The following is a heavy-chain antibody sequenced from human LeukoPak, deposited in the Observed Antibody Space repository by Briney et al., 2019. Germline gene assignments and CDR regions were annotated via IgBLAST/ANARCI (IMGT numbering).Heavy chain of an antibody. V-gene: IGHV1-3*01. J-gene: IGHJ4*01. CDR1: GYTFTNYA. CDR2: XNXGNGNT. CDR3: ARVISDCANFNCFKGYFDY. Sequence: ASVKVSCKASGYTFTNYAIHWVRQAPGQSLEWMGWXNXGNGNTKYSQKSQARVTITRDTSANTAYMELSSLGSEDTTIYYCARVISDCANFNCFKGYFDYWGQGTPVTVSS. D-gene: IGHD5/OR15-5a*01.